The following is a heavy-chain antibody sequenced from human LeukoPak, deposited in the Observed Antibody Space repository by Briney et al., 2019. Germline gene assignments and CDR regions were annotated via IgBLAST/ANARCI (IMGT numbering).Heavy chain of an antibody. V-gene: IGHV3-15*01. Sequence: GGSLRLSCAASGFTFSNGWMSWVRLAPGKGQEWVGRIKSKTDGGTTDYAAPVKGRFTISRDDSKNTLYLQMNSLKTEDTAVYYCTTSYYYDSSGYHYWGQGTLVTVSS. CDR3: TTSYYYDSSGYHY. D-gene: IGHD3-22*01. J-gene: IGHJ4*02. CDR1: GFTFSNGW. CDR2: IKSKTDGGTT.